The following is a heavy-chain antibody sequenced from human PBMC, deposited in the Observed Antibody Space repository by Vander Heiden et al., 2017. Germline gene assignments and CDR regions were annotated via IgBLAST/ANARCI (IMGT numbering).Heavy chain of an antibody. CDR2: IKQDGSEK. Sequence: EVQRVESGGGLVQPGGALRLSCEASGFPFSRYWMSWVRQAPGKGLEWVANIKQDGSEKYYVDSVKGRFTISRDNAKNSLYLQMNSLRAEDTAVYYCARRVRGVISWFDPWGQGTLVTVSS. D-gene: IGHD3-10*01. CDR1: GFPFSRYW. V-gene: IGHV3-7*01. CDR3: ARRVRGVISWFDP. J-gene: IGHJ5*02.